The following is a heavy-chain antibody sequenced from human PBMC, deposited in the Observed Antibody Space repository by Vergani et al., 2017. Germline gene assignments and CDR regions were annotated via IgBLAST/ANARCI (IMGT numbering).Heavy chain of an antibody. J-gene: IGHJ1*01. Sequence: EVQLVQSGAEVKKPGESLKISCKGSGYSFTSYWIGWVRQMPGKGLEWMGTIYPGDSDTRYSPSFQGQVTISADKSISAAYQQWSSRKASDTAMYYCARQPSSSWAEYFQHWGQGTLVTVSS. D-gene: IGHD6-13*01. CDR2: IYPGDSDT. V-gene: IGHV5-51*01. CDR1: GYSFTSYW. CDR3: ARQPSSSWAEYFQH.